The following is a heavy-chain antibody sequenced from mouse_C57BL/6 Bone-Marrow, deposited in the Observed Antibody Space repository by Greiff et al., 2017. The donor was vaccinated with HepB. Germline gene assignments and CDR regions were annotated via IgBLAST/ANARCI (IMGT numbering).Heavy chain of an antibody. CDR2: INPYNGGT. Sequence: VQLKQSGPVLVKPGASVKMSCKASGYTFTDYYMNWVKQSPGKSLEWIGVINPYNGGTSYNQKFKGKATLTVDKSSSTAYMELNSLTSEDSAVYYCARPTVVAPAMDYWGQGTSVTVSS. CDR1: GYTFTDYY. D-gene: IGHD1-1*01. CDR3: ARPTVVAPAMDY. V-gene: IGHV1-19*01. J-gene: IGHJ4*01.